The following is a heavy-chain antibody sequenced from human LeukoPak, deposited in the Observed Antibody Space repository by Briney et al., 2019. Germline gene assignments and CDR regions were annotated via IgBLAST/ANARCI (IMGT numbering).Heavy chain of an antibody. CDR2: INDSGGRT. V-gene: IGHV3-23*01. D-gene: IGHD1-26*01. Sequence: PGGSLRLSCAASGFTFSTYAMTWVRQAPGKGPEWVSSINDSGGRTLYADSVEGRFAISRDNSKNTLSLQMNSLRGEDTAIYYCAKRVDYSGNYYFDYWGRGTQVTVSS. CDR1: GFTFSTYA. J-gene: IGHJ4*02. CDR3: AKRVDYSGNYYFDY.